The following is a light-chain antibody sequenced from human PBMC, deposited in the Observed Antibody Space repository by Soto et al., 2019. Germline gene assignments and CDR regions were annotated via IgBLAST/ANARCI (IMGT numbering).Light chain of an antibody. CDR2: AAS. J-gene: IGKJ5*01. Sequence: DIQMTQSPSSLSASVGDRVTITCRASQIISTYLNWYQQRAGLAPRLLIYAASSLQSGVPPRFSGSGSGTDFTLTISSLQPEDFATYYCQQSYSTSITFGQGTRLEIK. CDR1: QIISTY. CDR3: QQSYSTSIT. V-gene: IGKV1-39*01.